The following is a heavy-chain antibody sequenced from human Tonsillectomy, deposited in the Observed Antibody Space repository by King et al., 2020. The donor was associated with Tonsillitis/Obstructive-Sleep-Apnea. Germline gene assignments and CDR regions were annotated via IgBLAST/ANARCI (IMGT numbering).Heavy chain of an antibody. V-gene: IGHV3-9*01. J-gene: IGHJ5*02. CDR3: AKEEGMKSQPGGWFDP. CDR1: GFTFDDYA. CDR2: ISWNSGSI. D-gene: IGHD3-10*01. Sequence: VQLVESGGGLVQPGRSLRLSCAASGFTFDDYAMHWVRQAPGKGLEWVSGISWNSGSIGYADSVKGRFTISRDNAKNSLYLQMNSLRAEDTALYYCAKEEGMKSQPGGWFDPWGQGTLVTVSS.